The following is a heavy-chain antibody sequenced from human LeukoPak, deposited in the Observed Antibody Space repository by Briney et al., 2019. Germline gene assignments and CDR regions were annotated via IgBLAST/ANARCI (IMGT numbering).Heavy chain of an antibody. CDR1: GFTFSSYG. CDR2: ISNDGNTK. Sequence: GGSLRLSCSASGFTFSSYGMHWVRQAPGKGLEWVAVISNDGNTKHYADSVQGRFTVSRDNSKNTLFLQMNSLRDEDTAVYYCVKEAQAQPATYCSYFNFWGQGTLVTVSS. J-gene: IGHJ4*02. D-gene: IGHD1-14*01. V-gene: IGHV3-30*18. CDR3: VKEAQAQPATYCSYFNF.